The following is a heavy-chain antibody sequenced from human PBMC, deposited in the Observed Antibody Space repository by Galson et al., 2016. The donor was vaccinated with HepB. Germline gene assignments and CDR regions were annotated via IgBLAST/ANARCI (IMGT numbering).Heavy chain of an antibody. Sequence: SLRLSCAASGFTFSNYAIHWVRQAPGKGLEWVSSISNSYSYIYYADTVKGRFTISRDNAKNSLYLQMNSLRAEDTAVYYCARLGPIAAADYWGQGTLVTVSS. J-gene: IGHJ4*02. D-gene: IGHD6-13*01. CDR3: ARLGPIAAADY. CDR2: ISNSYSYI. CDR1: GFTFSNYA. V-gene: IGHV3-21*01.